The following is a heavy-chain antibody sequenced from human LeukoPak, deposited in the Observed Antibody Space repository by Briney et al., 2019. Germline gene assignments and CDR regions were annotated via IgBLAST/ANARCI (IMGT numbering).Heavy chain of an antibody. J-gene: IGHJ4*02. Sequence: SGPTLVNPTQTLTLTCTFSGFPLSTSGVGVGWIRQPPGKALEWLALIYWNDDKRYSPSLKSRLTITKDTSKNQVVLTMTNMDPVDTATYYCAHSHPPLIQLWTIWGEYFDYWGQGTLVTVSS. V-gene: IGHV2-5*01. CDR2: IYWNDDK. CDR3: AHSHPPLIQLWTIWGEYFDY. D-gene: IGHD5-18*01. CDR1: GFPLSTSGVG.